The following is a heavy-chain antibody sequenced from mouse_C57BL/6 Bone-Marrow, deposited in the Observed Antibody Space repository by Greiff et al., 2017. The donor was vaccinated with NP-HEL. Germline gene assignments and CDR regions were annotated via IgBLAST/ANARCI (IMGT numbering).Heavy chain of an antibody. Sequence: EVKLMESGPGLVKPSQSLSLTCSVTGYSITSGYYWNWIRQFPGNKLEWMGYISYDGSNNYNPSLKNRISITRDTSKNQFFLKLNSVTTEDTATYYCARDGYYWYFDVWGTATTVTVSS. D-gene: IGHD2-2*01. CDR1: GYSITSGYY. CDR2: ISYDGSN. CDR3: ARDGYYWYFDV. V-gene: IGHV3-6*01. J-gene: IGHJ1*03.